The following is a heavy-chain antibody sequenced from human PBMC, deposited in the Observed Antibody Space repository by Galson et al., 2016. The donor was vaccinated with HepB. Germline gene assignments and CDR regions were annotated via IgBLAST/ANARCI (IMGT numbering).Heavy chain of an antibody. Sequence: TLSLTCTVSGGSFSSGGYYWSWIRQHPGKGLEWIGYIYYSGSTYYNPSLWSRLTISLDTSKSQFSLKLSSVTAADTAVYYCARESSPITMVRGGNYFDYWGQGALVTVSS. CDR1: GGSFSSGGYY. J-gene: IGHJ4*02. CDR3: ARESSPITMVRGGNYFDY. V-gene: IGHV4-31*03. D-gene: IGHD3-10*01. CDR2: IYYSGST.